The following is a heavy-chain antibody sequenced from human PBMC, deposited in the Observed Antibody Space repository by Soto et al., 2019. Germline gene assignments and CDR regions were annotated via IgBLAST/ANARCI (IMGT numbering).Heavy chain of an antibody. J-gene: IGHJ3*02. Sequence: PSETLSLTCTVSGGSISSGGYYWSWFRQPPGKGREWIGEINHSGSTNYNPSLKSRVTIAVDTSKNQFSLKLSSVTAADTAVYYCASDTARLAFDIWGQGTMVTVSS. CDR2: INHSGST. D-gene: IGHD6-6*01. CDR1: GGSISSGGYY. V-gene: IGHV4-39*07. CDR3: ASDTARLAFDI.